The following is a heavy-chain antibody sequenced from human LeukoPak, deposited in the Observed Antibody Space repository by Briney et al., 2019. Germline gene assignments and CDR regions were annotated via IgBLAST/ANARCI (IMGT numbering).Heavy chain of an antibody. V-gene: IGHV4-39*07. Sequence: SETLSLTCSVSGGSISSSSYYWGWIRQPPGKGLEWIGSIYYSGSTYYNPSLKSRVTISVDTSKNQFSLKLSSVTAADTAVYYCARDWANYGGYGDWFDPWGQGTLVTVSS. CDR2: IYYSGST. CDR3: ARDWANYGGYGDWFDP. D-gene: IGHD4-17*01. J-gene: IGHJ5*02. CDR1: GGSISSSSYY.